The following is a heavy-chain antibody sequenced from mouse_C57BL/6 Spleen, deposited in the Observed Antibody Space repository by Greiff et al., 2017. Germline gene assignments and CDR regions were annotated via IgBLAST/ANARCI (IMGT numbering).Heavy chain of an antibody. CDR2: INPNNGGT. D-gene: IGHD2-5*01. CDR1: GYTFTDYN. Sequence: VQLQQSGPELVKPGASVKIPCKASGYTFTDYNMDWVKQSHGKSLEWIGDINPNNGGTIYNQKFKGKATLTVDKSSSTAYMKLRSLTSEDTAVDYCARMGYSNYGYFDYWGQGTTLTVSS. J-gene: IGHJ2*01. CDR3: ARMGYSNYGYFDY. V-gene: IGHV1-18*01.